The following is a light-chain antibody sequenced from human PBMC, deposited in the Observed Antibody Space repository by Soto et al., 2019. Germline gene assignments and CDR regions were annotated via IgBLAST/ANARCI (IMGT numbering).Light chain of an antibody. J-gene: IGLJ1*01. Sequence: QSALTQPASVSGSPGQSITLSCTGTGSDVGAYNYVSWYQHHPGKAPKLMIYDVKNRPSGVSNRFSGSKSGNTASLTISGLQAEYEADYYCNSYTTSNTYVFGTGTKVTVL. CDR1: GSDVGAYNY. CDR2: DVK. V-gene: IGLV2-14*03. CDR3: NSYTTSNTYV.